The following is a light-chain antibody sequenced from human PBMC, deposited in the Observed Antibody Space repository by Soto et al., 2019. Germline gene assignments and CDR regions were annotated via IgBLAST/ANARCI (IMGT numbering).Light chain of an antibody. CDR2: GAS. CDR3: LRYGDSPPAYT. J-gene: IGKJ2*01. CDR1: QSVSSRN. Sequence: EIVLTQSPGTVSLSPGERATLSCRASQSVSSRNLAWYRQKPGQAPSFLIFGASNRATGIPDRFSGSGSGTDFTLTISRLEPEDCAVYYCLRYGDSPPAYTFGQGTKLEIK. V-gene: IGKV3-20*01.